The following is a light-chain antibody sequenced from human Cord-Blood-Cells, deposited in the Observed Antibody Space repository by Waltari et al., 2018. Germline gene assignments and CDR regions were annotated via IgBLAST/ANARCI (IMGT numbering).Light chain of an antibody. V-gene: IGLV2-14*01. CDR1: SSDVGGYNY. CDR3: SSYTSSSTLV. Sequence: QSALTQPASVSGSPGQSITISCPGTSSDVGGYNYVSWYQQHPGKAPKLMIYDVSNRPSGVSNRFSGSKSGNTDSLTISGLQAEDDADYYCSSYTSSSTLVFGGGTKLTVL. J-gene: IGLJ2*01. CDR2: DVS.